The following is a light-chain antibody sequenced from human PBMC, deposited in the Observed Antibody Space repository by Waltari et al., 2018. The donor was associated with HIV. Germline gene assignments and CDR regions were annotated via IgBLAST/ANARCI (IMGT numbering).Light chain of an antibody. CDR1: SSDVWSYNL. Sequence: QSALTQPASVSGSPGQSITISCTGTSSDVWSYNLVSWYQQHPGKAPKLMIYEVTKRPSVVSNRFSGSKSGNTASLTISGLQAEDEADYYCNSYATGSAWVFGGGTKLTVL. CDR2: EVT. J-gene: IGLJ3*02. V-gene: IGLV2-23*02. CDR3: NSYATGSAWV.